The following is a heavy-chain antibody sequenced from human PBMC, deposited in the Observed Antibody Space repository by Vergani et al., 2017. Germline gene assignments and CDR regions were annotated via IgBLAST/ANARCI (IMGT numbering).Heavy chain of an antibody. Sequence: QVQVVQSGAEVKKSGASVKVSCKTSGYTFSNYYMHWVRQAPGQGLEWMGIINPSGGHTNYAPKFQGIVTMTRDTSTSTVYMELSSLRSEDTAIYYCARGDYGILTGYRYWGQGTLVTVSA. CDR3: ARGDYGILTGYRY. CDR1: GYTFSNYY. V-gene: IGHV1-46*03. CDR2: INPSGGHT. J-gene: IGHJ4*02. D-gene: IGHD3-9*01.